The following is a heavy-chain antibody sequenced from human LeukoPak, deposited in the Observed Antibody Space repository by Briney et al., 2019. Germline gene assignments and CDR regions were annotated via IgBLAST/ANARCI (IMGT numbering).Heavy chain of an antibody. J-gene: IGHJ4*02. Sequence: KPSETLSLTCTVSGGSISSYYWSWIRQPPGKGLEWIGYIYYSGSTNYNPSLKSRVTISVDTSKNQFSLKLSSVTAADTAVYYCARAELYGGNLSLGYWGQGTLVTVSS. V-gene: IGHV4-59*01. CDR2: IYYSGST. D-gene: IGHD4-23*01. CDR3: ARAELYGGNLSLGY. CDR1: GGSISSYY.